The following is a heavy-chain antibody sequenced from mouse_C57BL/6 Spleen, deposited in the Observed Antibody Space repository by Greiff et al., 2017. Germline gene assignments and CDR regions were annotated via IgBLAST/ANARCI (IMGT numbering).Heavy chain of an antibody. CDR3: ERYCTKVVECHWYFDV. CDR1: GYTFTSYW. V-gene: IGHV1-72*01. J-gene: IGHJ1*03. CDR2: IDPNSGGT. Sequence: VQLQQPGAELVKPGASVKLSCKASGYTFTSYWMHWVKQRPGRGLEWIGRIDPNSGGTKYNEKFKSKATLTVDKPSSTAYMQLSSLTSEDSAVYYYERYCTKVVECHWYFDVWGTGTTVTVSS. D-gene: IGHD1-1*01.